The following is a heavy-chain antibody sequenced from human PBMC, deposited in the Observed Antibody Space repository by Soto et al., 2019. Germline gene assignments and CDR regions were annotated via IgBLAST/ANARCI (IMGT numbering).Heavy chain of an antibody. CDR1: GFTFSNYW. CDR2: VNSDGSSA. V-gene: IGHV3-74*01. CDR3: ARGPLPPVGGTKYYYGMDV. D-gene: IGHD2-15*01. J-gene: IGHJ6*02. Sequence: PGGSLRLSCAASGFTFSNYWMHWVRQGTGKGLVWVSRVNSDGSSASYVDSVKGRFTISRDNAKNTLYLQMDSLRAEDTAAYYCARGPLPPVGGTKYYYGMDVWGQGTTVTVSS.